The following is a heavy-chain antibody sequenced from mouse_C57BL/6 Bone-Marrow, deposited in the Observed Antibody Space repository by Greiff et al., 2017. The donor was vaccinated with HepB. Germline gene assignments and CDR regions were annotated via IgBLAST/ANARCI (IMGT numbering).Heavy chain of an antibody. CDR1: GFTFSSYG. CDR2: ISSGGSYT. Sequence: EVQLVESGGDLVKPGGSLKLSCAASGFTFSSYGMSWVRQTPDKRLEWVATISSGGSYTYYPDSVKGRFTISRDNAKNTLYLQMSSLKSEDTAMYYCARPITTVYFDYWGQGTTLTVSS. V-gene: IGHV5-6*01. D-gene: IGHD1-1*01. CDR3: ARPITTVYFDY. J-gene: IGHJ2*01.